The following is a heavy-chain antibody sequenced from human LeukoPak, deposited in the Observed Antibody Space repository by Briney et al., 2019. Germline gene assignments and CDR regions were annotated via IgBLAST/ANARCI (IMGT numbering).Heavy chain of an antibody. CDR1: GYTFTSYG. J-gene: IGHJ4*02. Sequence: ASVKVPCKASGYTFTSYGISWVRQAPGQGLEWMGWISAYNGNTNYAQKLQGRVTMTTDTSTSTAYMELRSLRSDDTAVYYCARGRYCSGGSCYFLDYWGQGTLVTVSS. CDR3: ARGRYCSGGSCYFLDY. D-gene: IGHD2-15*01. CDR2: ISAYNGNT. V-gene: IGHV1-18*04.